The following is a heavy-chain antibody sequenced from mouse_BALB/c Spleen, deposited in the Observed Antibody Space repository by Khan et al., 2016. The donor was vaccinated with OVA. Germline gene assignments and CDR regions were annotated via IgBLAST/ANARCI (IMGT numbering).Heavy chain of an antibody. CDR2: IDPSTDYT. CDR3: ARRGLYGIFVY. D-gene: IGHD2-1*01. Sequence: VQLQQSGTELAKPGASVRMSCKTSGYTFTTYWIHWVKQRPGQGLEWIGYIDPSTDYTDYNQKFKDKATLTADKSSSTAYMQLSSLTSEDSAGYYCARRGLYGIFVYWGQGTLVTVSA. J-gene: IGHJ3*01. CDR1: GYTFTTYW. V-gene: IGHV1-7*01.